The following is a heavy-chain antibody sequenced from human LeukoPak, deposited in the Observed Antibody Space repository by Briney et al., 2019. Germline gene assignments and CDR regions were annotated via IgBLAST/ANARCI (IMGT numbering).Heavy chain of an antibody. D-gene: IGHD6-13*01. CDR2: LSPDGSKT. Sequence: GGSLRLSCAASGFTLSTYWNHWVRQAPGKGLVWVSRLSPDGSKTTYADSVRGRFTISRDDSKNMVYLQMNSLRGEDTAVYFCTGADTPGIHEYWGQGTLITVSS. CDR3: TGADTPGIHEY. V-gene: IGHV3-74*01. CDR1: GFTLSTYW. J-gene: IGHJ4*02.